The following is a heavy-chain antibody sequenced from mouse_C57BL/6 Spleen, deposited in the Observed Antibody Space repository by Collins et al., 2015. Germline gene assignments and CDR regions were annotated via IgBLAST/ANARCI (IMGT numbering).Heavy chain of an antibody. CDR1: GYGFSSSW. CDR2: IHPGDGDT. J-gene: IGHJ4*01. D-gene: IGHD2-3*01. Sequence: QVQLQQSGPELVKPGASVKISCKASGYGFSSSWMNWVKQRPGKGLEWIGRIHPGDGDTNYNGMFKGKATLTADKSSSSAYMQLSSLTSADSAVYFCARIYDGYPYAMDYWGQGTSVTVSS. CDR3: ARIYDGYPYAMDY. V-gene: IGHV1-82*01.